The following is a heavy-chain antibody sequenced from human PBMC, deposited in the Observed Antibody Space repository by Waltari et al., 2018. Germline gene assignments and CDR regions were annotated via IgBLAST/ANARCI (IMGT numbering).Heavy chain of an antibody. Sequence: VEPGGGLSNPGRSLRFSSSAPGSPSLNVLSTWVPWAPGKGLGWGSRIKGKTGGGTTDYAAAAKGRCTISSEDSKDTLYLQMDNPETEDTAGYYCTKGLAAASPSDYWGQGTLVTVSS. CDR2: IKGKTGGGTT. CDR3: TKGLAAASPSDY. CDR1: GSPSLNVL. D-gene: IGHD6-13*01. V-gene: IGHV3-15*01. J-gene: IGHJ4*02.